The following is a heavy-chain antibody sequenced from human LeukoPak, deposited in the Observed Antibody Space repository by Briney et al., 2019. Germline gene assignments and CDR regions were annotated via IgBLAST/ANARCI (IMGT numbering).Heavy chain of an antibody. J-gene: IGHJ4*02. V-gene: IGHV5-51*01. CDR3: ARASRDGYNQNFDH. CDR2: IFPADSDT. D-gene: IGHD5-24*01. CDR1: GYSFTSYW. Sequence: GESLKISCKVSGYSFTSYWIGWVRQMPGKGLEWMGIIFPADSDTRYSPSFQGQVTISADKSISTAYLQWSSLRASDTAMYYCARASRDGYNQNFDHWGQGTLVTVSS.